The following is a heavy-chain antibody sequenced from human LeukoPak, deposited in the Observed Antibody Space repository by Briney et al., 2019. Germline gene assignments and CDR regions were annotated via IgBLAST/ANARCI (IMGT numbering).Heavy chain of an antibody. CDR2: IKEDGGEK. CDR3: ARDQYSSGWYFY. Sequence: PGGSLRLSCAASGFTFSSYWMSWVRQAPGKGLEWVANIKEDGGEKYSVDSVKGRFIISRDNAMNSLYLEMNSLRAEDTALYYCARDQYSSGWYFYWGQGTLVTVSS. CDR1: GFTFSSYW. J-gene: IGHJ4*02. D-gene: IGHD6-19*01. V-gene: IGHV3-7*01.